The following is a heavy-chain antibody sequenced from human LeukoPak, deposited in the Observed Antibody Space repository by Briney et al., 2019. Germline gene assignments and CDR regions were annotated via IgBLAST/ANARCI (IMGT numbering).Heavy chain of an antibody. V-gene: IGHV4-34*01. D-gene: IGHD6-19*01. J-gene: IGHJ4*02. CDR2: IYYSGST. CDR3: TRLSYTSGWHGGFDFDY. CDR1: GGSFSGYY. Sequence: SETLSLTCAVYGGSFSGYYWSWIRQPPGKGLEWIGSIYYSGSTYYNPSLKSRVTISVDTSKNQFSLKLSSVTAADTAVYYCTRLSYTSGWHGGFDFDYWGQGTLVTVSS.